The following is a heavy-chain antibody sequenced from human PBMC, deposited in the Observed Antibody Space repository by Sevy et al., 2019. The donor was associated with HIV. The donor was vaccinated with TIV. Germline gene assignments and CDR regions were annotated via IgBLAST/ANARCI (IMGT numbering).Heavy chain of an antibody. CDR2: IWFDGSNQ. Sequence: GGSLRLSCAASGFTFGSYAMHWVRQAPGKGLEWVAVIWFDGSNQYYGDSVKGRFTISRDNSKNTVYLHMNSLRVDDTAVYYCVRESGSDWYLDFWGQGTLVTVSS. CDR1: GFTFGSYA. J-gene: IGHJ4*02. D-gene: IGHD6-19*01. V-gene: IGHV3-33*01. CDR3: VRESGSDWYLDF.